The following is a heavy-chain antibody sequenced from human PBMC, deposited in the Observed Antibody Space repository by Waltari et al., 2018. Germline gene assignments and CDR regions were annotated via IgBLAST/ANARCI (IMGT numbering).Heavy chain of an antibody. D-gene: IGHD6-13*01. Sequence: EVQLLESGGGLVQLGGSLRLSCAASGVTFSRYAMSWVRQAPGKGLGGVSAIMNSGEKIYYADSGRGRCTISRDNSKNTLYLQMNSLRAEDTAIYYCAKEYSSSWVSFDYWGQGTLVTVSS. V-gene: IGHV3-23*01. J-gene: IGHJ4*02. CDR2: IMNSGEKI. CDR3: AKEYSSSWVSFDY. CDR1: GVTFSRYA.